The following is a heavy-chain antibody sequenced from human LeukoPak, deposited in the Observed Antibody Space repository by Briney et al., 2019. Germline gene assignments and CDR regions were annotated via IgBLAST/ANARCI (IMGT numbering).Heavy chain of an antibody. V-gene: IGHV3-11*04. Sequence: PGGSLRLSCAASGFTFSDYYMSWIGQAPGKGLEWVSYISSSGSTICYADSVKGRFTISRDNAKNSLYLQMNSLRAEDTAVYYRARDHHYDSSGFDYWGQGTLVTVSS. CDR1: GFTFSDYY. CDR2: ISSSGSTI. J-gene: IGHJ4*02. CDR3: ARDHHYDSSGFDY. D-gene: IGHD3-22*01.